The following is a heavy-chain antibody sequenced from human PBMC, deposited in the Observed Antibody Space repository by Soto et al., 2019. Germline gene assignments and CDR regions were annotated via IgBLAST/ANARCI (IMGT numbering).Heavy chain of an antibody. CDR2: LWYHGRDL. CDR1: GFSFSDYV. Sequence: PGGALRLSCAASGFSFSDYVMHWVRQAPGKGLEGVAVLWYHGRDLFYTDSVKGRFTISRDNSKNTLFLQMNSLRADDTAVYYCARDQGGQSGNFRFDHSGHGSPVTVSP. CDR3: ARDQGGQSGNFRFDH. D-gene: IGHD1-26*01. V-gene: IGHV3-33*01. J-gene: IGHJ4*01.